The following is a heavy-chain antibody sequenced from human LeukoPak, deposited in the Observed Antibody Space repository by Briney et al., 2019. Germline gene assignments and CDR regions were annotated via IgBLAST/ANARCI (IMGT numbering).Heavy chain of an antibody. J-gene: IGHJ6*02. D-gene: IGHD3-10*01. V-gene: IGHV3-21*01. CDR3: ARDPGYYGPSGGDV. CDR2: ISSSSSYI. CDR1: GFTFSSYS. Sequence: GGSLRLSCAASGFTFSSYSRNWVRQAPGKGLEWVSSISSSSSYIYYADSVKGRFTISRDNAKNSLYLQMNSLRAEDTAVYYCARDPGYYGPSGGDVWGQGTTVTVSS.